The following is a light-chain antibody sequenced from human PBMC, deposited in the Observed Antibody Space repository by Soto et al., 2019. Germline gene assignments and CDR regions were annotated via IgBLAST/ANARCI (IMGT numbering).Light chain of an antibody. CDR2: GAS. CDR1: QSVVKNY. J-gene: IGKJ4*01. CDR3: QQYASSPLT. Sequence: EIVLTQSPGTLSLSPGERASLSCRASQSVVKNYLAWYQQKPGQALRLLISGASSRATGIPDRFSGSGSGTDFTLTVSRLEAEDFAVYFCQQYASSPLTFGGGTRVEIK. V-gene: IGKV3-20*01.